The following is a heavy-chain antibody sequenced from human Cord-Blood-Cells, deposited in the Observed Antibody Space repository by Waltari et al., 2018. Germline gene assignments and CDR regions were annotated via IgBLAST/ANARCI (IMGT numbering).Heavy chain of an antibody. CDR2: IYYSGST. CDR1: GGSIRSSSYY. V-gene: IGHV4-39*07. D-gene: IGHD6-19*01. Sequence: QLQLQESGPGLVKPSETLSLTCTVSGGSIRSSSYYWGWIRQPPGKGLEWIGSIYYSGSTYYNPSLKSRVTISVDTSKNQFSLKLSSVTAADTAVYYCARRTYSSGWYDYWGQGTLVTVSS. J-gene: IGHJ4*02. CDR3: ARRTYSSGWYDY.